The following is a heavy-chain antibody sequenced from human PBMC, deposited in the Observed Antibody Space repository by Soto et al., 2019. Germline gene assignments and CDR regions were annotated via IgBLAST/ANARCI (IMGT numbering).Heavy chain of an antibody. V-gene: IGHV3-23*01. J-gene: IGHJ5*02. Sequence: QLLQSGGGLVQPGGSLTLSCAASGFTFGTTDMSWVRQAPGEGLERVSTIDGSGGITYYADSVKGRFTISRANSRNPVYLQMNSLRRDDTAMYYCVKNSGWFHTWGPGELVTGSS. CDR2: IDGSGGIT. CDR3: VKNSGWFHT. D-gene: IGHD3-10*01. CDR1: GFTFGTTD.